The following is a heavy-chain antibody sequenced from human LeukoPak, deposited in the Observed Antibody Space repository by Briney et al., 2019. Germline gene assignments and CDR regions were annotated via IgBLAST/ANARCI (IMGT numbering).Heavy chain of an antibody. CDR1: GYTFTNYA. Sequence: ASVKVSCKASGYTFTNYAISWVRQAPGQGLEWMGWISAYNGNTNYAQNLQGRVTMTTDTSTSTAYMELRSLRSDDTAVYYCARGRSSSWYVGYYYYMDVWGKGTTVTVSS. D-gene: IGHD6-13*01. CDR3: ARGRSSSWYVGYYYYMDV. V-gene: IGHV1-18*01. J-gene: IGHJ6*03. CDR2: ISAYNGNT.